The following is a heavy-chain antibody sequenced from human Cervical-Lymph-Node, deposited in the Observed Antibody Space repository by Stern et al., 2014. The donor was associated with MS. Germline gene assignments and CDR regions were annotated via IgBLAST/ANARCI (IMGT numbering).Heavy chain of an antibody. CDR2: INPNTGVT. CDR1: GYTFTGFF. Sequence: QVQLVESGAEVKKPGASVKVSCTASGYTFTGFFLHWVRQAPGQGLEWVGWINPNTGVTKSAQKFQGWVTLTRDTSINTVYMELNRLKSDDTAVFYCARGYHFFDNWGQGTLVTVSS. J-gene: IGHJ4*02. V-gene: IGHV1-2*04. CDR3: ARGYHFFDN. D-gene: IGHD2-15*01.